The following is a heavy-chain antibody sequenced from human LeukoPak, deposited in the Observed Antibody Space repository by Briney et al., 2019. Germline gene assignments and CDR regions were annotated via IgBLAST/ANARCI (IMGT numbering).Heavy chain of an antibody. D-gene: IGHD3-10*01. V-gene: IGHV4-34*01. CDR3: ARGAPGVSAFDI. Sequence: SETLSLTCAVYGGSFSGYYWSWIRQPPGKGLEWIGEINHSGYTNYNPSLKSRVTISVDTSKNQFSLKLSSVTAADTAVYYCARGAPGVSAFDIWGQGTMVTVSS. J-gene: IGHJ3*02. CDR2: INHSGYT. CDR1: GGSFSGYY.